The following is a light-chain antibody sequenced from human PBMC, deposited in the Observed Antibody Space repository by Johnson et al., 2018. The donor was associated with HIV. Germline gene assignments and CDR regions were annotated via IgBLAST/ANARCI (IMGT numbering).Light chain of an antibody. CDR1: SSNIGSNY. CDR2: ENN. CDR3: GTWDSSLTAYV. Sequence: QSVLTQPPSVSAAPGQKVTVSCSGSSSNIGSNYVSWYQQLPGTAPKLLIYENNKRPSGIPDRFSCSKSGTSATLGITGLQTGDEADYYCGTWDSSLTAYVFGTGTKVTVL. J-gene: IGLJ1*01. V-gene: IGLV1-51*02.